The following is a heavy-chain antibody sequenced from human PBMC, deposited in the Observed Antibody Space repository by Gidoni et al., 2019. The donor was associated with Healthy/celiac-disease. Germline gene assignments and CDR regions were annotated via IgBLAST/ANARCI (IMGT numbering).Heavy chain of an antibody. CDR1: GGTFSSYA. CDR2: VIPILGIP. Sequence: QVQLVQSGAEVKKPGSSVKVSCKASGGTFSSYAISWVRQAPGKGLEWMGRVIPILGIPNYAQKFQGRVTITADKSTSTAYMELSSLRSEDTAVYYCAREGPPGRATIFSRGQGTLVTVSS. J-gene: IGHJ4*02. D-gene: IGHD3-9*01. CDR3: AREGPPGRATIFS. V-gene: IGHV1-69*04.